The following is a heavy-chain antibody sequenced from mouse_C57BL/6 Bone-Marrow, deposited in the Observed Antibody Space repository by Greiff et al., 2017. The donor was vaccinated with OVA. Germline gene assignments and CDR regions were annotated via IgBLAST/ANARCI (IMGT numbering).Heavy chain of an antibody. CDR3: AREGDLSGTWYFDV. V-gene: IGHV1-52*01. CDR2: IDPSDSET. J-gene: IGHJ1*03. D-gene: IGHD1-1*01. Sequence: VQLQQSGAELVRPGSSVKLSCKASGYTFTSYWMHWVKQRPIQGLEWIGNIDPSDSETHYNQKFKDKATLTVDKSSSTAYMQLSSLTSEDSAVYSCAREGDLSGTWYFDVWGTGTTVTVSS. CDR1: GYTFTSYW.